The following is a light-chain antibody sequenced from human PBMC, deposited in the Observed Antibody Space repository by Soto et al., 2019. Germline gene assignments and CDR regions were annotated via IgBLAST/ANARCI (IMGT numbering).Light chain of an antibody. J-gene: IGKJ1*01. V-gene: IGKV3-20*01. CDR2: GAS. CDR1: QSVSTAY. Sequence: EIVVTQSPGTLSLSLGERATLSCRASQSVSTAYLAWYQQKPGQAPRLLIYGASNRATGIPDRFSGSGSGTDFTLTISRLEPEDFAVYYCQHYGSLSWTFGQGTKVDIK. CDR3: QHYGSLSWT.